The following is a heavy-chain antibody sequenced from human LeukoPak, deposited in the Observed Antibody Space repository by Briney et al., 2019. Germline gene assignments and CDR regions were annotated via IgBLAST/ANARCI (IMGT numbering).Heavy chain of an antibody. Sequence: PGGSLRLSCAASGFTFSSYGMHWVRQAPGKGLEWVAFIRYDGSNKYYADSVKGRFTISRDNSKNTLYLQMNSLRAEDTAVYYCAKDSSGSWYSDYFDYWGQGTLVTVSS. CDR1: GFTFSSYG. CDR2: IRYDGSNK. J-gene: IGHJ4*02. V-gene: IGHV3-30*02. D-gene: IGHD3-22*01. CDR3: AKDSSGSWYSDYFDY.